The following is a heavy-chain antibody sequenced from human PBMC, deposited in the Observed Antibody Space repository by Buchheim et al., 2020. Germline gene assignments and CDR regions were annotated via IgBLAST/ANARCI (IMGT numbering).Heavy chain of an antibody. V-gene: IGHV4-30-4*01. CDR1: GGSINSGDYY. CDR2: ISYSGST. D-gene: IGHD6-19*01. J-gene: IGHJ4*02. Sequence: QVQLQESGPGLVKPSQTLSLTCTVSGGSINSGDYYWSWIRQPPGKDLDWIGYISYSGSTYYNPSLKSRVTISVDTSTNQFSLRLSSVTAADTAVYYCARVRAELGMSSGWYFSDYWGQGTL. CDR3: ARVRAELGMSSGWYFSDY.